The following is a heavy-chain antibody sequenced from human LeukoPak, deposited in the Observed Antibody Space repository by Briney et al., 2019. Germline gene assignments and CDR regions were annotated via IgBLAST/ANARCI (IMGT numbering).Heavy chain of an antibody. CDR2: INHSGST. Sequence: PSETLSLTCAVYVGSFSGYYWSWIRQPPGKGLEWIGEINHSGSTNYNPSLKSRVSISVVTSKNQFSLKLSSMTAADTAVYYCVRASVESGGAFDIWGQGTMVTVSS. CDR3: VRASVESGGAFDI. V-gene: IGHV4-34*01. J-gene: IGHJ3*02. CDR1: VGSFSGYY. D-gene: IGHD2-15*01.